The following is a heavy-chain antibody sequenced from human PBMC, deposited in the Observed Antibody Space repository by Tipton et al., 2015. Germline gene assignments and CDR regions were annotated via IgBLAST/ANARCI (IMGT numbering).Heavy chain of an antibody. D-gene: IGHD5-24*01. V-gene: IGHV1-46*01. CDR2: INPSGGST. J-gene: IGHJ6*02. CDR1: GYTFTSYY. Sequence: QVQLVQSGPEVKRPGASVKISCKASGYTFTSYYMYWVRQAPGQGLEWMGVINPSGGSTNYAQKFQGRVTMTRDSSTSTVYMDLSSLTSEDTAVYYCARDLEHGMDVWGQGTTVTVSS. CDR3: ARDLEHGMDV.